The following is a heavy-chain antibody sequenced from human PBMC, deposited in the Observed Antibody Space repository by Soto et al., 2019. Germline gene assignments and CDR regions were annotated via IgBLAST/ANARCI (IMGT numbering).Heavy chain of an antibody. J-gene: IGHJ4*02. CDR3: TRAIAVSETGAYY. V-gene: IGHV3-74*01. CDR2: ISSDGSST. CDR1: GFTFSSYW. Sequence: EVQLVESGGGLVQPGGSLRLSCAASGFTFSSYWMHWVRQAPGKGLVWVSRISSDGSSTSYVDSVKGRFTISRDNAKNTLYLQMDSLRAEDTAVYYCTRAIAVSETGAYYWGQGTLVTVSS. D-gene: IGHD6-19*01.